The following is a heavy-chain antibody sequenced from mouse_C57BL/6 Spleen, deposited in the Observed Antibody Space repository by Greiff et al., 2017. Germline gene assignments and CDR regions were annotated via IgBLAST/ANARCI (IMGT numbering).Heavy chain of an antibody. J-gene: IGHJ3*01. V-gene: IGHV5-17*01. CDR1: GFTFSDYG. Sequence: DVMLVESGGGLVKPGGSLKLSCAASGFTFSDYGMHWVRQAPEKGLEWVAYISSGSSTIYYADTVKGRFTISRDNAKNTLFLQMTSLRSEDTAMYYCARRDDYYVNAYWGQGTLVAVSA. D-gene: IGHD2-3*01. CDR2: ISSGSSTI. CDR3: ARRDDYYVNAY.